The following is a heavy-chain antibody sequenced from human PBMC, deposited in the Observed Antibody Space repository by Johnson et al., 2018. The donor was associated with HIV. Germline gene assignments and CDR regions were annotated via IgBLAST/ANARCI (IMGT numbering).Heavy chain of an antibody. D-gene: IGHD3-22*01. CDR3: ARGPRHTYHYDSSGYSGAFDI. J-gene: IGHJ3*02. CDR1: GFTVSSNY. Sequence: MQLVESGGGVVQPGGSLRLSCAASGFTVSSNYMSWVRQAPGKGLEWVSVIYSGGSTYYADSVKGRFTISRDNSKNTLYLQMNSLRAEDTAVYYCARGPRHTYHYDSSGYSGAFDIWGQGTMVTVSS. CDR2: IYSGGST. V-gene: IGHV3-53*01.